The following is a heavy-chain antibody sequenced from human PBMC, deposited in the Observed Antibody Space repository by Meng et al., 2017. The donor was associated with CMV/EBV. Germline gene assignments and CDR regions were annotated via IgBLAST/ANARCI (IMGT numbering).Heavy chain of an antibody. CDR3: ARRGSNWNYFES. Sequence: GGSLRLSCQGSGYSFNTHWIAWVRQMPGKGLEWMGISNPGDSDTRYSPSFQGQVTISVDKSITTAYLRWTSLKTSDTAMYYCARRGSNWNYFESWGQGTLVTVSS. CDR1: GYSFNTHW. D-gene: IGHD1-1*01. V-gene: IGHV5-51*01. J-gene: IGHJ4*02. CDR2: SNPGDSDT.